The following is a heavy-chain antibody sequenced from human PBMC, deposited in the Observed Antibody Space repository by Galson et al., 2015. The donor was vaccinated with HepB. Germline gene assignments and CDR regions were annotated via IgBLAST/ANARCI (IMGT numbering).Heavy chain of an antibody. Sequence: QSGAEVKKPGESLRISCKGSGYSFTSYWISWVRQMPGKGLEWMGRIDPSDSYTNYSPSFQGHVTFSADKSISTAYLQWSSLKASDTAMYYCARSGCSSTSCWRTDNWFDPWGQGTLVTVSS. D-gene: IGHD2-2*01. CDR1: GYSFTSYW. CDR3: ARSGCSSTSCWRTDNWFDP. CDR2: IDPSDSYT. V-gene: IGHV5-10-1*01. J-gene: IGHJ5*02.